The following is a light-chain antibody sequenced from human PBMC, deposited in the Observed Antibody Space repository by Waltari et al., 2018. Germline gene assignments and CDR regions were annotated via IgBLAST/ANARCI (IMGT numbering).Light chain of an antibody. CDR1: QDIRKN. J-gene: IGKJ4*01. V-gene: IGKV1-33*01. CDR3: QQYANLPLT. Sequence: DMHSSQSQSSLPASVGDRVTIACQASQDIRKNLNWFQQKPGKAPQVLIFDASNSQAAVPSRFSGSGSGTDFAFTISSLQPEDIGTYYCQQYANLPLTFGGGTRVEIK. CDR2: DAS.